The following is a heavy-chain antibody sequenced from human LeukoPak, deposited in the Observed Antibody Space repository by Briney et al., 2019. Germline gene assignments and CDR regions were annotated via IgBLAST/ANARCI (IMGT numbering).Heavy chain of an antibody. CDR2: ISSSASTI. D-gene: IGHD4-17*01. J-gene: IGHJ4*02. CDR3: ARVSPFGDYDDY. V-gene: IGHV3-11*01. CDR1: GFTFSDYY. Sequence: GGSLRLSCAAPGFTFSDYYMSWIRQAPGKGLEWVSYISSSASTIYYADSVKGRFTISRDNAKNSLYLQMNSLRAEDTAVYYCARVSPFGDYDDYWGQGTLVTVSS.